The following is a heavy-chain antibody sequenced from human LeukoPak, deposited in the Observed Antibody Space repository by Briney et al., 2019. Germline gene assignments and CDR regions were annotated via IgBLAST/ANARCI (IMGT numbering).Heavy chain of an antibody. CDR1: ALTFSTYW. CDR3: ARGKLRITIFGVVIAPGGWFDP. J-gene: IGHJ5*02. Sequence: GGSLRLSCAASALTFSTYWMSWVRQAPGKGLEWVANINQDGSKIYYMDSVKGRFTISRDNAKNLVHLQMNSLRAEDSGVYYCARGKLRITIFGVVIAPGGWFDPWGQGTLVTVSS. D-gene: IGHD3-3*01. V-gene: IGHV3-7*01. CDR2: INQDGSKI.